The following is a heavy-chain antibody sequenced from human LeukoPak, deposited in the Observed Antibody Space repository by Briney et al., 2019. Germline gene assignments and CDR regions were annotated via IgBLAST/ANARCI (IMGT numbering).Heavy chain of an antibody. Sequence: SETLSLTCTVSGGSISSNNYYWGWIRQPPGKGLEWIGTIYYSGSTYYNPSLKSRVTISVDTSKNQFSLKLSSVTAADTAVYYCASRGVYWGGSGSPQDYWGQGTLVTVSS. V-gene: IGHV4-39*01. CDR1: GGSISSNNYY. CDR3: ASRGVYWGGSGSPQDY. CDR2: IYYSGST. D-gene: IGHD3-10*01. J-gene: IGHJ4*02.